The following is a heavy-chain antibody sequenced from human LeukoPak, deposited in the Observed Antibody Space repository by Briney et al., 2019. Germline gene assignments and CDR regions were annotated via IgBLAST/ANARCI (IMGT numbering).Heavy chain of an antibody. J-gene: IGHJ4*02. CDR1: GDSMSDYF. D-gene: IGHD3-10*01. V-gene: IGHV4-59*12. CDR2: AADSGST. CDR3: ARGWRGFGYYFDY. Sequence: PSETLSLTCTVSGDSMSDYFWTWIRQPPGKGLEWIGYAADSGSTNYNPSLKSRVTISVDTSKNQFSLKLSSVTAADTAVYYCARGWRGFGYYFDYWGQGTLVTVSS.